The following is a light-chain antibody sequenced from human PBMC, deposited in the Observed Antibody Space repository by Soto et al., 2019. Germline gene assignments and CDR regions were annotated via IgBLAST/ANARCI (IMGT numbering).Light chain of an antibody. CDR3: ATWYNLLSAGL. CDR2: DNY. Sequence: QSVLTQPPSVSATPGQKVTISCSGGPSNIGNNFVSWYQRLPGTAPRVIIYDNYERPSGIPDRFSGSKSGTSATLDITGLQTGDEADYYCATWYNLLSAGLFGGGTQLTVL. V-gene: IGLV1-51*01. J-gene: IGLJ2*01. CDR1: PSNIGNNF.